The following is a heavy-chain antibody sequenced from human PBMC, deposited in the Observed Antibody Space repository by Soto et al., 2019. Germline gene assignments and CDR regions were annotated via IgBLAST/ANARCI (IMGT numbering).Heavy chain of an antibody. V-gene: IGHV3-7*01. CDR2: IKQDGSDK. J-gene: IGHJ4*02. D-gene: IGHD1-1*01. Sequence: GGSLRLSCVASGFTFSSYWMSWVRQAPGKGLEWVANIKQDGSDKYYVDSVKGRFTVSRDNTENSLFLQMNGLRAEDTAVYYCARSGTGTVDCWGQGTLVTVSS. CDR1: GFTFSSYW. CDR3: ARSGTGTVDC.